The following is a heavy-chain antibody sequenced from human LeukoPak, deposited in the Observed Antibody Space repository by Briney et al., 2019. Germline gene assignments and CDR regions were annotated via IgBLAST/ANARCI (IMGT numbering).Heavy chain of an antibody. CDR2: IYYSGST. D-gene: IGHD3-3*01. CDR1: GGSVSSGSYY. Sequence: PSETLSLTCTVSGGSVSSGSYYWSWIRQPPGKGLEWIGYIYYSGSTNYNPSLKSRVTISVDKSKNQFSLKLSSVTAADTAVYYCARDSHPYYDFWSGWPHFDYWGQGTLVTVSS. CDR3: ARDSHPYYDFWSGWPHFDY. J-gene: IGHJ4*02. V-gene: IGHV4-61*01.